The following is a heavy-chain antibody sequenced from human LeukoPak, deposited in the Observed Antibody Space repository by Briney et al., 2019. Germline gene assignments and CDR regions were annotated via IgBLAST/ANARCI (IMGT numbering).Heavy chain of an antibody. J-gene: IGHJ3*02. CDR1: GGSIGSYY. V-gene: IGHV4-59*08. CDR3: ARHHSDYYDSSGYGDDAFDI. CDR2: IYYSGST. Sequence: PSETLSLTCTVSGGSIGSYYWSWIRQPPGKGLEWIGYIYYSGSTNYNPSLKSRVTISVDTSKNQFSLKLSSVTAADTAVYYCARHHSDYYDSSGYGDDAFDIWGQGTMVTVSS. D-gene: IGHD3-22*01.